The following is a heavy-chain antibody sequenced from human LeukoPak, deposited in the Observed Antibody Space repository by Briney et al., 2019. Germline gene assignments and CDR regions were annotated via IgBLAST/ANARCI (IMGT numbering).Heavy chain of an antibody. Sequence: PGGSLRLSCAASGFTFSTYWMHWVRQAPGKGLVWVSRISSDGRNTIYADSVKGRFTISRDSANNTLFLQMNSLRGDDTAVYYCAREWALPGASYMDVWGKGTTVTVSS. D-gene: IGHD7-27*01. J-gene: IGHJ6*03. CDR1: GFTFSTYW. CDR2: ISSDGRNT. CDR3: AREWALPGASYMDV. V-gene: IGHV3-74*01.